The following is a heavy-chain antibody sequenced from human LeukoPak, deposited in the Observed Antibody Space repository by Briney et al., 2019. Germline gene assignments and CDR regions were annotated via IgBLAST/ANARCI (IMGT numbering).Heavy chain of an antibody. CDR2: IISGGNT. V-gene: IGHV3-23*01. Sequence: PGGSLRLSCVASGITFNSYAMSWVRQAPGKGLEWVSAIISGGNTYYADSVKGRFTIPRDNSKNTVHLEMNGLRVEDTAIYYCAKETGDNDAFDIWGQGTMVTVSS. CDR3: AKETGDNDAFDI. J-gene: IGHJ3*02. D-gene: IGHD3-10*01. CDR1: GITFNSYA.